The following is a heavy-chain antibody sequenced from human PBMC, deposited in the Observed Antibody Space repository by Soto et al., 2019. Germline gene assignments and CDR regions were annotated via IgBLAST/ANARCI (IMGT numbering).Heavy chain of an antibody. D-gene: IGHD3-22*01. J-gene: IGHJ3*02. CDR1: GYTFTSYG. CDR3: ARDDITMIVVAKKDAFDI. Sequence: GASVKVSCKASGYTFTSYGISWVRQANGQGLEWMGWISAYNGNTNYAQKLQGRVTMTTDTSTSTAYMELRSLRSDDTAVYYCARDDITMIVVAKKDAFDIWGQGTMVTVSS. V-gene: IGHV1-18*01. CDR2: ISAYNGNT.